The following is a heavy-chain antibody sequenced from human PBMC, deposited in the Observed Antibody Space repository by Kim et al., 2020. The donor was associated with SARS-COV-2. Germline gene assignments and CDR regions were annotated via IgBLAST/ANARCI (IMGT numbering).Heavy chain of an antibody. J-gene: IGHJ4*02. CDR1: GFTFSSYA. D-gene: IGHD5-18*01. V-gene: IGHV3-64*02. CDR2: ISSNGGST. Sequence: GGSLRLSCAASGFTFSSYAMHWVRQAPGKGLEYVSAISSNGGSTYYADSVKGRFTISRDNSKNTLYLQMGSLRAEDMAVYYCARGGGYSYGEAVYFDYWGQGTLVTVSS. CDR3: ARGGGYSYGEAVYFDY.